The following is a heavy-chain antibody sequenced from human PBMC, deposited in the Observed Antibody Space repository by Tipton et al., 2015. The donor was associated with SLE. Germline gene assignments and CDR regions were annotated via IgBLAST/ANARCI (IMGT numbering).Heavy chain of an antibody. J-gene: IGHJ4*02. CDR1: GGSFSGYY. CDR2: INHSGST. V-gene: IGHV4-34*01. CDR3: ARALRYSSGYFDF. Sequence: LRLSCAVYGGSFSGYYWSWTRHPPGKGLEWIGEINHSGSTNYNPSLKSRVTISVDTSKKQFSLKLRSVTAADTAVYYCARALRYSSGYFDFWGQGKRVTVSS. D-gene: IGHD3-22*01.